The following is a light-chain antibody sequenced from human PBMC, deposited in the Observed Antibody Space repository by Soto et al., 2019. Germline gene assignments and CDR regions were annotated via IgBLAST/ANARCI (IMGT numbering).Light chain of an antibody. CDR2: ATS. J-gene: IGKJ1*01. CDR3: QQYGSSSWT. Sequence: EIVLTQSLGTLSLSPGERAILSCRAIQSVSSSYLAWYQQKPGQPPRLVMYATSSRATGIPARFSGSGSGTDITLTISRLEPEDFAVYYGQQYGSSSWTFGQGTKVDIK. CDR1: QSVSSSY. V-gene: IGKV3-20*01.